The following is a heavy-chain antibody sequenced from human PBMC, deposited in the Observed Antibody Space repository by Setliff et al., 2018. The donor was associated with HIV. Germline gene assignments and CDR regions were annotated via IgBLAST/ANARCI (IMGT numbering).Heavy chain of an antibody. CDR2: IWYDGSEK. Sequence: GESPKISCAASGFTFSTYGMHWVRQAPGQGLEWVAIIWYDGSEKHFADSVKGRFTISRDNSKNTVYLQMNSLRAEGTAVYYCARDREESLWFGDLKYMDVWGKGTTVTSP. CDR1: GFTFSTYG. CDR3: ARDREESLWFGDLKYMDV. J-gene: IGHJ6*03. V-gene: IGHV3-33*01. D-gene: IGHD3-10*01.